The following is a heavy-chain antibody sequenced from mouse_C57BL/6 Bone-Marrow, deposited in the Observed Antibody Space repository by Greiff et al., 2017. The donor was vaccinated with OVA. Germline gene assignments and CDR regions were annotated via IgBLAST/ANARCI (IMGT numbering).Heavy chain of an antibody. Sequence: EVQLQQSWAELVRPGASVKLSCTASGFNIKDYYMHWVKQRPEQGLEWIGRIDPEDGDTEYAPKFQGKATMTADTASNTAYLQLSSLTSEDTAVYYCTSTAQGTLAWFAYWGQGTLVTVSA. D-gene: IGHD3-2*02. CDR3: TSTAQGTLAWFAY. CDR1: GFNIKDYY. J-gene: IGHJ3*01. CDR2: IDPEDGDT. V-gene: IGHV14-1*01.